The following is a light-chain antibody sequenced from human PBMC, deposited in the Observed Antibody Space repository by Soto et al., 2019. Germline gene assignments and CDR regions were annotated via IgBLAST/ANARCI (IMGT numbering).Light chain of an antibody. CDR1: PSIGNW. V-gene: IGKV1D-16*01. CDR3: QQYNTYPPT. Sequence: DIQMTQSPSSLSASVGDRVTITCRATPSIGNWVAWYQLKPGKAPKSLIYATSTLQSGVPSRFSGSGSGTDFTLTINNLQPEDFATYYCQQYNTYPPTFGPGTKLEIK. J-gene: IGKJ2*01. CDR2: ATS.